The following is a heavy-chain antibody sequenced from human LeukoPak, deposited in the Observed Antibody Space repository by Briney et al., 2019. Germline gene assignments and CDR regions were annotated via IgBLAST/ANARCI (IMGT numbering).Heavy chain of an antibody. Sequence: SETLSLTCTVSGGSISSDYWNWIRQPPGKGLEWIGEINHSGSTNYNPSLKSRVTISVDTSKNQFSLKLSSVTAADTAVYYCARGRVGSSSAFDIWGQGTMVTVSS. D-gene: IGHD6-6*01. V-gene: IGHV4-34*01. CDR3: ARGRVGSSSAFDI. J-gene: IGHJ3*02. CDR2: INHSGST. CDR1: GGSISSDY.